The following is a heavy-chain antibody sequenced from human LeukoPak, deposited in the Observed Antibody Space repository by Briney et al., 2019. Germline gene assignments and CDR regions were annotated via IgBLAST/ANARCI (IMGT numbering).Heavy chain of an antibody. J-gene: IGHJ6*03. CDR2: ISAYNGNT. Sequence: VRQXXGXXXXXMGXISAYNGNTNYAQKLQGRVTMTTDTSTSTAYMELRSLRSDDTAVYYCARDQTVTTSYYYYYMDVWGKGTTVTVSS. D-gene: IGHD4-17*01. V-gene: IGHV1-18*01. CDR3: ARDQTVTTSYYYYYMDV.